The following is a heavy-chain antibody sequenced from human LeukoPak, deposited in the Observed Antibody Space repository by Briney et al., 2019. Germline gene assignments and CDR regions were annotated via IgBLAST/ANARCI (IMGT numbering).Heavy chain of an antibody. CDR3: ARDPVGPTVGYYFDY. D-gene: IGHD4-23*01. J-gene: IGHJ4*02. Sequence: PGGSLRLSCAASGFTFSSYAMTWVRQAPGKGLEWVAVIWYDGSDKYYADSVKGRFTISRDNSKNTLYLQMNSLRAEDTAVYYCARDPVGPTVGYYFDYWGQGTLVTVSS. CDR2: IWYDGSDK. CDR1: GFTFSSYA. V-gene: IGHV3-33*08.